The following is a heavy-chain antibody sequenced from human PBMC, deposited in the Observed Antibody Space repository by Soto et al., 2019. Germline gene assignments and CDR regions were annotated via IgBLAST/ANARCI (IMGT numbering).Heavy chain of an antibody. CDR3: SSDVLLVVVSATRAAGWFDP. D-gene: IGHD2-15*01. CDR1: GGSFSSNT. V-gene: IGHV1-69*01. CDR2: IIPIFGTS. Sequence: QLQLVQSGAEVKQPGSSVNVSCKTSGGSFSSNTITWVRQAPGQGLEWMGGIIPIFGTSNYAPKFQGRVTITADESTNTDYMELSRLRYEDTAVYYCSSDVLLVVVSATRAAGWFDPWGQGTLVTVSS. J-gene: IGHJ5*02.